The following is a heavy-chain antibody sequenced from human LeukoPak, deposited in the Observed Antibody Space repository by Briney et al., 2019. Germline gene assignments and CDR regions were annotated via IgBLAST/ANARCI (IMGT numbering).Heavy chain of an antibody. CDR3: ARGTLTGRPGGPYYDILTYFDY. CDR1: GVSISTYY. J-gene: IGHJ4*02. Sequence: SETLSLTCTVSGVSISTYYWSWIRQLPGKGLEWIGYIYYSGSTNYNPSLKSRVTISVDTPKKQFSLKLSSVTAADTAVYYCARGTLTGRPGGPYYDILTYFDYWGQGTLVTVSS. V-gene: IGHV4-59*01. D-gene: IGHD3-9*01. CDR2: IYYSGST.